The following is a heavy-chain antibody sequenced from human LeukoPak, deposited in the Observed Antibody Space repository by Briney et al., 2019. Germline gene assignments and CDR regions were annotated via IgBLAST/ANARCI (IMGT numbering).Heavy chain of an antibody. CDR1: GGSISSHY. V-gene: IGHV4-59*11. CDR3: ARVLSSRSFYYYYYMDV. Sequence: SETLSLTCTVSGGSISSHYWSWIRQPPGKGLEWIGYIYYSASTNYNPSLKSGVTISVDTSKNQFSLKLSSVTAADTAVYYCARVLSSRSFYYYYYMDVWGKGTTVTVSS. CDR2: IYYSAST. J-gene: IGHJ6*03. D-gene: IGHD6-13*01.